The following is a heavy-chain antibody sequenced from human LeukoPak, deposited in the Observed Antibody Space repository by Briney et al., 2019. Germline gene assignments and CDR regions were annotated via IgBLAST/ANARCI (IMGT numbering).Heavy chain of an antibody. J-gene: IGHJ4*02. D-gene: IGHD6-13*01. CDR2: IYYSGST. CDR3: ARALAAAFDY. Sequence: SETLSLTCTVSGGSISSSSYYWGWIRQPPGKGLEWIGSIYYSGSTYYNPSLKSRVTISVDTSKNQFSLKLSSVTAADTDVYYCARALAAAFDYWGQGTLVTVSS. V-gene: IGHV4-39*07. CDR1: GGSISSSSYY.